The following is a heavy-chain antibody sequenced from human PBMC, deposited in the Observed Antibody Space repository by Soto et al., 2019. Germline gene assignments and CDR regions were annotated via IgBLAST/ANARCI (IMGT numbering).Heavy chain of an antibody. CDR1: GFSLSNARMG. D-gene: IGHD5-12*01. CDR3: ARIRGGYDSAPLSSGFDY. CDR2: IFSNDEK. Sequence: QVTLKESGPVLVKPTETLTLTCTVSGFSLSNARMGVSWIRQPPGKALEWLAHIFSNDEKSYSTSLKSRLTISKDPSKSQVVLTMTNMDPVDTATYYCARIRGGYDSAPLSSGFDYWGQGTLVTVSS. J-gene: IGHJ4*02. V-gene: IGHV2-26*01.